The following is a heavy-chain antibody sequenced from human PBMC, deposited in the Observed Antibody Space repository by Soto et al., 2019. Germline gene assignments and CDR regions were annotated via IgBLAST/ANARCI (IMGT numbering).Heavy chain of an antibody. CDR2: ISSSSSYI. D-gene: IGHD3-22*01. J-gene: IGHJ2*01. V-gene: IGHV3-21*01. CDR3: ARDGSLYYYEALNWYCDL. CDR1: GFTFSSYS. Sequence: EVQLVESGGGLVKPGGSLRLSCAASGFTFSSYSMNWVRQAPGKGLEWVSSISSSSSYIYYADSVKGRFTISRDNAKNSLYLQMNSLRAEDTAVYYCARDGSLYYYEALNWYCDLWGRGTLVTVSS.